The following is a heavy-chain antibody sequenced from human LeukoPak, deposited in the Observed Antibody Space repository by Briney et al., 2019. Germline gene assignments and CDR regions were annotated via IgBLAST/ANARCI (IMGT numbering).Heavy chain of an antibody. Sequence: PMASVKVSCKASGGTFSSYAISWVRQAPGQGLEWMGRIIPIFGTANYAQKFQGRVTITTDESTSTAYMELSSLRSEDKAGHFCSRRFVDTAIGTDYWGQGTLVTVSS. J-gene: IGHJ4*02. CDR1: GGTFSSYA. V-gene: IGHV1-69*05. CDR3: SRRFVDTAIGTDY. D-gene: IGHD5-18*01. CDR2: IIPIFGTA.